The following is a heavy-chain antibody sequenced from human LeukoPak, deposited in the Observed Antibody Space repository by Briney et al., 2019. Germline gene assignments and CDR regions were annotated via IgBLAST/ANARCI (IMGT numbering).Heavy chain of an antibody. D-gene: IGHD3-10*01. CDR3: ARGNPYGSGSYRGYFDY. V-gene: IGHV1-69*13. CDR1: GGTFSSYA. CDR2: IIPIFGTA. Sequence: SVKVSCKASGGTFSSYAISWVRQAPGQGLEWMGGIIPIFGTANYAQKFQGRVTITADESTSTAYMELSSLRSEDTAVYYCARGNPYGSGSYRGYFDYWGQGTLVTVSS. J-gene: IGHJ4*02.